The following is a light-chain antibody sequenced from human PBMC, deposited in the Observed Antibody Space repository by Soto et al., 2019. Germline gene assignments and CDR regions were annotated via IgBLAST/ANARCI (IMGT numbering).Light chain of an antibody. CDR1: QVISNY. CDR3: QQFDNVPFT. J-gene: IGKJ5*01. V-gene: IGKV1-33*01. Sequence: DIQMTQSPSSLSASVGDRVTITCQASQVISNYLNWYQQKPGQAPKLLIYDASNLERGVPSRFSGSGSGTDFTFTISSLQPEDFARYYCQQFDNVPFTFGQGTRLEMK. CDR2: DAS.